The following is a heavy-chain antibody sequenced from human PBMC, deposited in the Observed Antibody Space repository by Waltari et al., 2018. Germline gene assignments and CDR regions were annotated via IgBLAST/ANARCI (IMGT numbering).Heavy chain of an antibody. CDR1: GYTFTSYD. CDR3: ARGLRSTVDDDY. J-gene: IGHJ4*02. V-gene: IGHV1-8*02. Sequence: QVQLVQSGAEVKKPGASVKVYCKASGYTFTSYDINWVRQATGQGLEWMGWSSPTIGNTGYAQKFQGRVTITRNTSISTAYRELSSLRAEDTAVYYCARGLRSTVDDDYWGQGTLVTVSS. D-gene: IGHD4-17*01. CDR2: SSPTIGNT.